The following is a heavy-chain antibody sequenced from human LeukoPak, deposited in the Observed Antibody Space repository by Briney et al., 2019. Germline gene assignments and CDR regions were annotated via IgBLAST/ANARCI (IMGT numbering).Heavy chain of an antibody. J-gene: IGHJ4*02. CDR2: IYSSGST. D-gene: IGHD2-15*01. Sequence: PSETLSLTCSVSGASISSGSNYWGWIRQPPGKTLEWIGSIYSSGSTYYNPSLKSRVTISVDTSKNQFSLKLSSVTAADTAVYYCAGLGYCSGGSCGGWYWGQGTLVTVSS. CDR1: GASISSGSNY. CDR3: AGLGYCSGGSCGGWY. V-gene: IGHV4-39*07.